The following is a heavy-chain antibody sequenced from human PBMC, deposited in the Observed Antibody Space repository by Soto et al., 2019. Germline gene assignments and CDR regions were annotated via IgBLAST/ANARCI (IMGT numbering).Heavy chain of an antibody. Sequence: QVQLVQSGAEVKKPGASVKVSCKASGYTFTKYAMHWVRQAPGQRLEWMGWINAGNGNTKYTQKFQGRVTITRDTSASTAYMELSSLSSEDTAVDYCARGMVGGTSQVWGQGTLVTVSS. CDR2: INAGNGNT. V-gene: IGHV1-3*01. CDR3: ARGMVGGTSQV. J-gene: IGHJ4*02. D-gene: IGHD1-26*01. CDR1: GYTFTKYA.